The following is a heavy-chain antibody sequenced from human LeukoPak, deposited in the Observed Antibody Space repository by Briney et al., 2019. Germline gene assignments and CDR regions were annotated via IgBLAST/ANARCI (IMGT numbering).Heavy chain of an antibody. Sequence: ASVKVSCKASGYTFTSYGISWVRQAPGQGLEWMGWISAYNGNTNYAQKLQGRVTMTTDTSTSTAYMELRSLRSDDTAVYHCARVCCYFDSGSNPNWFDPWGQGTLVTVSS. CDR2: ISAYNGNT. CDR3: ARVCCYFDSGSNPNWFDP. J-gene: IGHJ5*02. CDR1: GYTFTSYG. V-gene: IGHV1-18*01. D-gene: IGHD3-10*01.